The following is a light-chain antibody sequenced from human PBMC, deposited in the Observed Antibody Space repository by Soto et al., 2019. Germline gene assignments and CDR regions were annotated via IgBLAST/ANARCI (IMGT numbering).Light chain of an antibody. CDR3: LQYNSHPYT. V-gene: IGKV1-5*03. J-gene: IGKJ2*01. CDR1: QTVNIW. Sequence: DIQVTQSPSTLSAYVGDRVIITCRASQTVNIWLAWYQQRPREAPKLLIYKTSSLESGVPSRFSGSGAGTEFTLTISSLEPDNFGTYFCLQYNSHPYTFGQGNKLEIK. CDR2: KTS.